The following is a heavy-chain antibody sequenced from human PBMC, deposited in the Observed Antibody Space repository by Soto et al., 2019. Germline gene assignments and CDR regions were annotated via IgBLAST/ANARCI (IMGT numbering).Heavy chain of an antibody. D-gene: IGHD7-27*01. V-gene: IGHV4-39*01. CDR1: GGSISSSSYY. J-gene: IGHJ4*02. CDR3: ARHGDAYYFDY. CDR2: IYYSGST. Sequence: PSETLCLTCIVSGGSISSSSYYWGWIRQPPGKGLEWIGSIYYSGSTYYNPSLKSRVTISVDTSKNQFSLKLSSVTAADTAVYYCARHGDAYYFDYWGQGTLVTVSS.